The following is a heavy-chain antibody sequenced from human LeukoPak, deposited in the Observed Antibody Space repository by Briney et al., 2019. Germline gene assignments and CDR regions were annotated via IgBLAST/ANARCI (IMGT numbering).Heavy chain of an antibody. CDR3: ARGDYYYYMDV. Sequence: SETLSLTCTVSGGSISSGSYYWSWIRQPAGKGLEWIGRIYTSGSTNYNPSLKSRVTISVDTSKNQFSLKLSSVTAADTAVYYCARGDYYYYMDVWGKGTTVIVSS. J-gene: IGHJ6*03. V-gene: IGHV4-61*02. CDR1: GGSISSGSYY. CDR2: IYTSGST.